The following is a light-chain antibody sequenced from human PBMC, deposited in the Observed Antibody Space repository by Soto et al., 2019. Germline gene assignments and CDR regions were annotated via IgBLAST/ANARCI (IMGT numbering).Light chain of an antibody. V-gene: IGLV1-40*01. Sequence: SVLTQPPSVSGAPGQRVTISCTGSSSNIGAGYDVHWYQQLPGTAPKLLIYGNNNRPSGVPDRFSGSKSGTSASLAITGLQAEDEADYYCQSYDSSLRVVFGGGTKLTVL. CDR3: QSYDSSLRVV. CDR1: SSNIGAGYD. J-gene: IGLJ2*01. CDR2: GNN.